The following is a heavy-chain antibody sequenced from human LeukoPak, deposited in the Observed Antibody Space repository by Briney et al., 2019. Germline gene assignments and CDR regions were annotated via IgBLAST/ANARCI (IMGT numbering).Heavy chain of an antibody. V-gene: IGHV1-2*02. CDR2: INPNSGGT. Sequence: ASVKVSCKASGYTFTGHYMHWVRQAPGQGLEWMGWINPNSGGTNYAQKFQGRVTMTRDTSISTAYMELSRLRSDDTAVYYCARGADGYINNWFDPWGQGTLVTVSS. D-gene: IGHD5-24*01. CDR1: GYTFTGHY. J-gene: IGHJ5*02. CDR3: ARGADGYINNWFDP.